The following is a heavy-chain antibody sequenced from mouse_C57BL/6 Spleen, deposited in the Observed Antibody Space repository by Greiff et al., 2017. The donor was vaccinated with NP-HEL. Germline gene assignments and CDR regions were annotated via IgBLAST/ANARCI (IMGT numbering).Heavy chain of an antibody. CDR1: GYTFTDYN. CDR3: ASYGSPCFAY. D-gene: IGHD1-1*01. V-gene: IGHV1-76*01. Sequence: VQLQQSGAELVRPGASVKLSCKASGYTFTDYNINWVKQRHGQGLEWIARINPGSGNTYYNEKFKGKATLTAEKSSSTAYMQFSILTSEDSAVYFCASYGSPCFAYWGQGTLVTVSA. J-gene: IGHJ3*01. CDR2: INPGSGNT.